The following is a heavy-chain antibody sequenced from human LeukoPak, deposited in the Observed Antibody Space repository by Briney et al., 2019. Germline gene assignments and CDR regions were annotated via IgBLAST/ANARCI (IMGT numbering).Heavy chain of an antibody. CDR2: IKHDGSEK. CDR3: AREVDYYGSGSHYYYYYMDV. V-gene: IGHV3-7*01. CDR1: GVTFSTYS. J-gene: IGHJ6*03. D-gene: IGHD3-10*01. Sequence: PGGPLRLSCVNSGVTFSTYSMNSVRPAPGKGLEWVANIKHDGSEKYYVDSVEGRFTISRDNAKNSLYLQMSSLRAEDTAVYYCAREVDYYGSGSHYYYYYMDVWGKGTTVTVSS.